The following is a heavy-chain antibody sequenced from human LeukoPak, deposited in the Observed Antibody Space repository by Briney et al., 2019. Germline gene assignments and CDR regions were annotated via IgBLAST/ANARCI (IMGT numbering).Heavy chain of an antibody. V-gene: IGHV3-74*01. CDR1: GFTFSSYW. CDR2: INSDGSST. D-gene: IGHD3-3*01. Sequence: GGSLRLSCAASGFTFSSYWMHWVRQAPGKGLVWVSRINSDGSSTSYADSVKGRFTISRDNAKNTLYLQMNSLRAEDTAVYYCARDGAAYDFWSGYYVTEYNWSDPWGQGTLVTVSS. J-gene: IGHJ5*02. CDR3: ARDGAAYDFWSGYYVTEYNWSDP.